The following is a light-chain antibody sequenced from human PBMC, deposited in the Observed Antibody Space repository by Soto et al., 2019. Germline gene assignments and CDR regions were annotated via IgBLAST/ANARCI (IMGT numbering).Light chain of an antibody. Sequence: QSVLTQHASVSGSPGQSITISCSGTSSDVGSYDHVAWYQQFPGKTPKLMIYEVSNRPSGVSSRFSGSKSGNTASLTISGLQAEDEADYYCISYTGSSTSYVFGSGTKVTVL. V-gene: IGLV2-14*01. J-gene: IGLJ1*01. CDR3: ISYTGSSTSYV. CDR2: EVS. CDR1: SSDVGSYDH.